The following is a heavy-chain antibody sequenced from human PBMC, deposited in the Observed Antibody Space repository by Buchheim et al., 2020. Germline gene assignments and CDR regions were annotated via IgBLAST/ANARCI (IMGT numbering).Heavy chain of an antibody. Sequence: QVQLVESGGGVVQPGRSLRLSCAASGFTFSSYGMHWVRQAPGKGLEWVAVIWYVGSNKYYADSVKGRFTISRDNSKNTLYLQMNNLRAEDTAVYYCARDPAEYCSGGSCYSGLDYWGQGTL. CDR3: ARDPAEYCSGGSCYSGLDY. J-gene: IGHJ4*02. D-gene: IGHD2-15*01. V-gene: IGHV3-33*01. CDR2: IWYVGSNK. CDR1: GFTFSSYG.